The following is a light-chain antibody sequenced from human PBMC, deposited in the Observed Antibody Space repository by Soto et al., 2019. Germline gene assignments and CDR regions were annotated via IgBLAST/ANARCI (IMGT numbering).Light chain of an antibody. CDR3: QQYGSSPWT. Sequence: EIVLTQSPGTLSLSPGERATLSCRASQSVRNNYLAWYQQKPGQAPRLLIYAASGRATGIPDRFSGSGSGTDFTLTISRLEPEDFAAYHCQQYGSSPWTFGQGTKVDIK. V-gene: IGKV3-20*01. CDR1: QSVRNNY. J-gene: IGKJ1*01. CDR2: AAS.